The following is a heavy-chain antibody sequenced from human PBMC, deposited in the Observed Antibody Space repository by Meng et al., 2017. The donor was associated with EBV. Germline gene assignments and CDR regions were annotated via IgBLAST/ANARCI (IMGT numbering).Heavy chain of an antibody. Sequence: QVQLVQPGAAVEKPGVSVKVSCKASGYTFTSYGISWVRQAPGQGLEWMGWISAYNGNTNYAQKLQGRVTMTTDTSTSTAYMELRSLRSDDTAVYYCARDGRLYDTPSPFDYWGQGTLVTVSS. D-gene: IGHD3-22*01. CDR2: ISAYNGNT. J-gene: IGHJ4*02. CDR3: ARDGRLYDTPSPFDY. V-gene: IGHV1-18*01. CDR1: GYTFTSYG.